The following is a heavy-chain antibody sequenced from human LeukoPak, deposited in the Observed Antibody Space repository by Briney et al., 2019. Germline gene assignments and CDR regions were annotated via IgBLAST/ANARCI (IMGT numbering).Heavy chain of an antibody. CDR2: IWYDGSNE. J-gene: IGHJ4*02. Sequence: GRSLRLLRTASGFTLGEYAMSYVRQAPGKGLEWVAVIWYDGSNEYYADSVKGRFTISRDNSRNTLYLQMNSLRAEDTAVYYCAKDPSDLGGSGSNNYFDCWGQGTLVTVSS. CDR3: AKDPSDLGGSGSNNYFDC. V-gene: IGHV3-33*06. CDR1: GFTLGEYA. D-gene: IGHD3-10*01.